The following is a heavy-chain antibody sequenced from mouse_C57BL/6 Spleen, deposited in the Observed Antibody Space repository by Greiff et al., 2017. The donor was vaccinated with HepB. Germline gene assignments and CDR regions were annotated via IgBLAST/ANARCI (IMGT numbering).Heavy chain of an antibody. CDR2: INPNNGGT. J-gene: IGHJ4*01. CDR3: ARVPRPGRGYYAMDY. CDR1: GYTFTDYY. D-gene: IGHD3-3*01. V-gene: IGHV1-26*01. Sequence: VQLQQSGPELVKPGASVKISCKASGYTFTDYYMNWVKQSHGKSLEWIGDINPNNGGTSYNQKFKGKATLTVDKSSSTAYMELRSLTSEDSAVYYCARVPRPGRGYYAMDYWGQGTSVTVSS.